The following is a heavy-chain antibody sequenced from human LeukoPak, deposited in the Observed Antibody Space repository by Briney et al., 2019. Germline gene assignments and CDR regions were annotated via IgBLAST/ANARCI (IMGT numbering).Heavy chain of an antibody. D-gene: IGHD6-6*01. CDR1: GFTFSAYN. Sequence: GGSLRLSCAASGFTFSAYNMNWVRQSPEKGLEWVSSITSGTTYIYYADSVRGRFTLSRDNAKNSLYLQMNSLRAEDTAVCYCARWPYSSSYYFDYWGQGTLVTVSS. CDR2: ITSGTTYI. V-gene: IGHV3-21*01. J-gene: IGHJ4*02. CDR3: ARWPYSSSYYFDY.